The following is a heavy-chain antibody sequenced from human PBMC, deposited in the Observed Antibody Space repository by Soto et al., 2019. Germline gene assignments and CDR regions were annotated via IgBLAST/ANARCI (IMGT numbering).Heavy chain of an antibody. CDR1: GFSLSTSAVG. D-gene: IGHD6-13*01. J-gene: IGHJ4*02. CDR3: EHHSSTWSFYYFDY. Sequence: QITLKESGPTLVKPTQTLTLTCTFSGFSLSTSAVGVGWIRQPPGKALEWLALINWDDDKRYSPSLKSRITIAKDTSKNQVVLTMTNMDPVDTATYYCEHHSSTWSFYYFDYWGLGTLVTVSS. V-gene: IGHV2-5*02. CDR2: INWDDDK.